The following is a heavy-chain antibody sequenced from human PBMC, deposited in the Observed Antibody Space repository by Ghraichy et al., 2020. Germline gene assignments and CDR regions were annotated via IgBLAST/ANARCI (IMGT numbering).Heavy chain of an antibody. CDR1: AFTFTTYA. D-gene: IGHD1-26*01. Sequence: GGSLRLSCAASAFTFTTYAMNWVRQAPGKGLEWVSLISSSGDGTEYADSVKGRFTISIDNSMYTVYVQMNSLRVEDAAVYYCARDGGWGSFDSWGQGTLVTVSA. CDR2: ISSSGDGT. V-gene: IGHV3-23*01. J-gene: IGHJ4*02. CDR3: ARDGGWGSFDS.